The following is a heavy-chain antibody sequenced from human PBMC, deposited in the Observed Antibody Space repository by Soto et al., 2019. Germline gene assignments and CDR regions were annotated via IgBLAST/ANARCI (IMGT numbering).Heavy chain of an antibody. V-gene: IGHV1-2*04. D-gene: IGHD3-16*01. CDR2: INPNSGVT. CDR3: ARDAGLGVMGAFDI. Sequence: GASVKVSCKASGYTFTGYYMHLLRHYHGQWLECIVWINPNSGVTNYAQKFEGWVTMTRDTSISTAYMELSRLRSDDTAVYYCARDAGLGVMGAFDIWGQGKMVTVSS. J-gene: IGHJ3*02. CDR1: GYTFTGYY.